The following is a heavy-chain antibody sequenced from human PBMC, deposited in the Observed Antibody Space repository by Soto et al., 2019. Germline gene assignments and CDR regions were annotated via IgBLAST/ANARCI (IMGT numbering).Heavy chain of an antibody. CDR1: GGSISNYY. V-gene: IGHV4-59*08. CDR3: ARHRYSYGVYYFDY. D-gene: IGHD5-18*01. Sequence: VQLQESGPGLVKPSETLSLTCIVSGGSISNYYWSWIRQPPGKGLEWGGYIYYSGSTNYNPSRTSRGTISVDTSKNQFSLKLSSVTAADTAVYYCARHRYSYGVYYFDYWGQGTLVTVSS. CDR2: IYYSGST. J-gene: IGHJ4*02.